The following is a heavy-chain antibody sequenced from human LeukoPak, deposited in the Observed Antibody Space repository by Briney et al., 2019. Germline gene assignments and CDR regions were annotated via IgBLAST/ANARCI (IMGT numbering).Heavy chain of an antibody. J-gene: IGHJ4*02. CDR2: IYYSGST. CDR1: GGSISSYY. D-gene: IGHD3-22*01. Sequence: SETLSLTCTVSGGSISSYYWSWIRQPPGKGLEWIGYIYYSGSTNYSPSLKSRVTISVDTSKNQFSLKLSSVTAADTAVYYCASSRSSGLIDYWGQGTLVTVSS. V-gene: IGHV4-59*01. CDR3: ASSRSSGLIDY.